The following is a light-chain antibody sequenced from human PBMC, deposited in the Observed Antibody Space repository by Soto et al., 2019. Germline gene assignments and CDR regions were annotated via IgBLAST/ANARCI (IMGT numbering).Light chain of an antibody. CDR1: QSVSSNY. V-gene: IGKV3-20*01. CDR2: GAS. Sequence: ETVLTQSPGTLSLSPGERATLSCRASQSVSSNYLAWYQQKPGQAPRLLIYGASTRATGIPDRFSGSGSGTDFTLTISRLEPEDFAVYNCQQFGRSPPSWTFGQRTKVEIK. CDR3: QQFGRSPPSWT. J-gene: IGKJ1*01.